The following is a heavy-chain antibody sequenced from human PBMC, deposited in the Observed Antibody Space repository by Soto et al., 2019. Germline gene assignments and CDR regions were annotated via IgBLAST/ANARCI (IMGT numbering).Heavy chain of an antibody. Sequence: QLQLQESGPGLVKPSETLSLTCTVSGGSISSSNYYWGWIRQPPGKGLEWIGNIYYSGSSYYNPSLRSRVTLSVATSKIQSSLKLSSVTAADTAVYYCARRWSSALWDVWGQGTTVTVSS. J-gene: IGHJ6*02. CDR3: ARRWSSALWDV. V-gene: IGHV4-39*01. CDR1: GGSISSSNYY. CDR2: IYYSGSS. D-gene: IGHD2-15*01.